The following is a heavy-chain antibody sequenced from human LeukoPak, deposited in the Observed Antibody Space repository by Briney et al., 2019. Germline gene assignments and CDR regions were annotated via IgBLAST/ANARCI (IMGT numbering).Heavy chain of an antibody. CDR2: VYPGDSDT. V-gene: IGHV5-51*01. CDR1: GYSFTYYW. CDR3: ARQDGNSKYYFDY. D-gene: IGHD1-1*01. Sequence: GESLKISCKGAGYSFTYYWIGWVRQMPGKGLEWMGIVYPGDSDTRYRPSFQGQVTISVDKSISTAYLQWSSLKASDTAMYYCARQDGNSKYYFDYWGQGTLVTVSS. J-gene: IGHJ4*02.